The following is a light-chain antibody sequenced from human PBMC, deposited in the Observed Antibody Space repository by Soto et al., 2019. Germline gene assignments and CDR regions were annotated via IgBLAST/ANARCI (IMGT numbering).Light chain of an antibody. CDR3: QQFNSYPPT. J-gene: IGKJ5*01. V-gene: IGKV1-13*02. CDR1: QGIRSA. Sequence: AIQLTESPSSLSASVRDSVTIACRASQGIRSALAWYQQKPGKAPTLLIYDASSLERWVPSLFRGSGSGTDFTLTILSLQSDDFATYYCQQFNSYPPTFGQGTRLEIK. CDR2: DAS.